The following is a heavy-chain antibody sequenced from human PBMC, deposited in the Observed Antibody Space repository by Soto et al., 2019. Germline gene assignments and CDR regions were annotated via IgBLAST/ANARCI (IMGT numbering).Heavy chain of an antibody. V-gene: IGHV1-69*02. Sequence: QVQLVQSGAEVKKPGSSVKVSCKDAGGTFSTYSMFWVRQASGQGLAWMGRIIPMLGVRNYAQMFQDRVTIIADKSTGLVHMELSSLRSEDTALYDCNLGIWSGEVFDIWGQGTMVTVSS. CDR3: NLGIWSGEVFDI. CDR2: IIPMLGVR. J-gene: IGHJ3*02. CDR1: GGTFSTYS. D-gene: IGHD3-3*02.